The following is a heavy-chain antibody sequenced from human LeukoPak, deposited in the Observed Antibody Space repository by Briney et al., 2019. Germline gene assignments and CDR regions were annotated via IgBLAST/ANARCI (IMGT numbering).Heavy chain of an antibody. CDR1: GGSISSSSYF. CDR2: IYYTGST. V-gene: IGHV4-39*01. CDR3: AREGTSGSRGGLDY. Sequence: SETLSLTCTVSGGSISSSSYFWDWIRQPPGKGLEWIGSIYYTGSTYYNPSLKGRVTISVDTSKNQFSLKLNSVTAADTAVYCCAREGTSGSRGGLDYWGQGTLVTVSS. J-gene: IGHJ4*02. D-gene: IGHD3-10*01.